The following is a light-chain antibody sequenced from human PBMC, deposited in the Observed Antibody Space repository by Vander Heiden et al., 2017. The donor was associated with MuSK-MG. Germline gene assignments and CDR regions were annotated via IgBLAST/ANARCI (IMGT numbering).Light chain of an antibody. J-gene: IGKJ3*01. CDR3: QQDCSSPVT. Sequence: EIVLTHSPGTLSLSPGERATLSCRASQSVSSSYLSWYQQKPGQAPRLLIYGASSRATGIPDRFSGSGSGTDFTLTISSLEPEDFAVYYCQQDCSSPVTFGHGTKVDIK. V-gene: IGKV3-20*01. CDR1: QSVSSSY. CDR2: GAS.